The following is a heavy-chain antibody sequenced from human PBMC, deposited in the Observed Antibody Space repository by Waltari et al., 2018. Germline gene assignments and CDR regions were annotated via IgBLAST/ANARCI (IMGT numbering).Heavy chain of an antibody. CDR1: GFTSSSYS. J-gene: IGHJ5*02. V-gene: IGHV3-21*01. CDR2: ISSSSSYI. Sequence: VQLVESGGGLVKPGGSLRLSCAASGFTSSSYSLNWVRKAPGKGLEWVSSISSSSSYIYYADSVKGRFTISRDNAKNSLYLQMNSLRAEDTAVYYCARDEYSSSSGWFDPWGQGTLVTVSS. CDR3: ARDEYSSSSGWFDP. D-gene: IGHD6-6*01.